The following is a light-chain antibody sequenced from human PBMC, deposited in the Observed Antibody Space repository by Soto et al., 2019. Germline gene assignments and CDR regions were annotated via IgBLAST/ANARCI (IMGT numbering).Light chain of an antibody. CDR2: GES. CDR1: KSVXRN. Sequence: IGVTQSAVTLSVSPAERAAFSCRASKSVXRNFGRCQQQPGQAPRHLSXGESTRANGIVARLIGSGSGTELTLIISSLQSEDFVTYYCRQSYSSHPMTFGQGTRLEIK. J-gene: IGKJ5*01. V-gene: IGKV3-15*01. CDR3: RQSYSSHPMT.